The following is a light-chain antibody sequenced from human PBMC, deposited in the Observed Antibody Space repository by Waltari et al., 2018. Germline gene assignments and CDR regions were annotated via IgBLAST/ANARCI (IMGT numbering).Light chain of an antibody. Sequence: SCRASQSVSKYLAWYQQRPGQAPRLLIYAASTRATGIPDRFSGSGYGTDFSLTISRLEPEDFAVYYCQNHERLPAPFCQGTKVEIK. CDR3: QNHERLPAP. CDR2: AAS. CDR1: QSVSKY. J-gene: IGKJ1*01. V-gene: IGKV3-20*01.